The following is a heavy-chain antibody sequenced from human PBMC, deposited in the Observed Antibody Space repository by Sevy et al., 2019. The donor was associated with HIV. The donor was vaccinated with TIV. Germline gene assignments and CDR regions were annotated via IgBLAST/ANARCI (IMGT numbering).Heavy chain of an antibody. D-gene: IGHD3-22*01. V-gene: IGHV3-7*01. J-gene: IGHJ4*02. CDR1: GFTFSSYW. CDR3: ARDEVQYYYDSSGYPDY. Sequence: GGSLRLSCAASGFTFSSYWMSWVRQAPGKGLEWVANIKQDGSEKYYVDSVKGRFTISRDNAKNSLYLPMNSLRAEDTAVYYCARDEVQYYYDSSGYPDYWGQGTLVTVSS. CDR2: IKQDGSEK.